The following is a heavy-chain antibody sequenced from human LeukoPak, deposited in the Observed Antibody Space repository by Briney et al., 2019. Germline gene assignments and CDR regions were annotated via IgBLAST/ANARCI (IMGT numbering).Heavy chain of an antibody. CDR3: ARDPLGLWAFDI. D-gene: IGHD3-16*01. Sequence: ASVKVSCKASGYTFTSYGISWVRQAPGQGLEWMGWISAYNGNTNYAQKLQGRVTMTTDTSTSTAYMELRSLRPDDTAVYYCARDPLGLWAFDIWGQGTMVTVSS. J-gene: IGHJ3*02. V-gene: IGHV1-18*01. CDR1: GYTFTSYG. CDR2: ISAYNGNT.